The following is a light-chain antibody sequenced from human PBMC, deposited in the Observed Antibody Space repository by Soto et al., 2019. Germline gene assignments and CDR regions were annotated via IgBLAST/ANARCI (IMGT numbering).Light chain of an antibody. CDR3: QQYYSLPLT. CDR1: QSVLYSSDNKNC. V-gene: IGKV4-1*01. J-gene: IGKJ4*01. CDR2: WAS. Sequence: DFVMTQSPDSLAASLGERATINCKSSQSVLYSSDNKNCLAWYQHRAGQPPKLLIYWASTREYGVPDRFSGSGSGTDFTLTINNLQAEDVAVYYCQQYYSLPLTFGGGTKVEI.